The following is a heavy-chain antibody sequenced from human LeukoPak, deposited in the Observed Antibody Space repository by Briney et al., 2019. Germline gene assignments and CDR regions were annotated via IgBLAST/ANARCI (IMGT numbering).Heavy chain of an antibody. CDR1: GYTFTSYA. Sequence: GASVKVSCKASGYTFTSYAMSWVRQAPGQGLEWMGWISAYNGNTNYAQKLQGRVTMTTDTSTSAAYMELRSLRSDDTAVYYCARDRRSSSWTNFDYWGQGTLVTVSS. V-gene: IGHV1-18*01. CDR2: ISAYNGNT. CDR3: ARDRRSSSWTNFDY. D-gene: IGHD6-13*01. J-gene: IGHJ4*02.